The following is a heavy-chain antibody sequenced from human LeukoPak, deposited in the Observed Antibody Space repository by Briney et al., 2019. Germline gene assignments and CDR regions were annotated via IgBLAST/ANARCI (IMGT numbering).Heavy chain of an antibody. CDR2: INPTGGST. CDR1: GYTFPSYF. Sequence: ASVKVSCKASGYTFPSYFMHGVRQAPGQGLEWMGIINPTGGSTTYAQKFQGRVTMTRDTSTSTVYMELSSLRSDDPAVYYCARTAARRFDYWGQGTLVTVSS. J-gene: IGHJ4*02. D-gene: IGHD6-6*01. V-gene: IGHV1-46*01. CDR3: ARTAARRFDY.